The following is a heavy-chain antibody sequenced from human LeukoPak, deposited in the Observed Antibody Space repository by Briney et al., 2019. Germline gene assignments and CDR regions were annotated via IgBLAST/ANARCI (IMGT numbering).Heavy chain of an antibody. J-gene: IGHJ4*02. CDR2: IDSDGSCR. CDR1: GFTFSNYW. Sequence: GGSLRLSCAASGFTFSNYWMHWIRQAPGKGPEWVSRIDSDGSCRSYADSVKGRFTISRDNAKNTLFLQMNSLRAEDTAVYYCARDSIAAAGDFDYWGQGTLLTVSS. CDR3: ARDSIAAAGDFDY. V-gene: IGHV3-74*01. D-gene: IGHD6-13*01.